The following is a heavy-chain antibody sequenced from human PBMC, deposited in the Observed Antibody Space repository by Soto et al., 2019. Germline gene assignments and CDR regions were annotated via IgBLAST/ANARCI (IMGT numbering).Heavy chain of an antibody. CDR3: AREGYRSSSSYYGMDV. Sequence: PSETLSLTFAVSGGSISSSNWWSWVRQPPGKGLEWIGEIYHSGSTNYNPSLKSRVTISVDKSKNQFSLKLSSVTAADTAVYYCAREGYRSSSSYYGMDVWGQGTTVS. V-gene: IGHV4-4*02. CDR2: IYHSGST. D-gene: IGHD6-13*01. J-gene: IGHJ6*02. CDR1: GGSISSSNW.